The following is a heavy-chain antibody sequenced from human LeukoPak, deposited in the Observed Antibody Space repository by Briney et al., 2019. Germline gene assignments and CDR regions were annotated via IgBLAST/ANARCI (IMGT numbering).Heavy chain of an antibody. J-gene: IGHJ4*02. CDR3: AGDVGQELEFDY. CDR2: INPNSGGT. D-gene: IGHD1-7*01. Sequence: ASVKVSCQASGYTFTCYYMHGLRQPPAQGLEWMGRINPNSGGTNYAQKFQGRVNMTRDTSISTAYMELSRLRSDDTAVYYCAGDVGQELEFDYWGQGALVASSS. V-gene: IGHV1-2*06. CDR1: GYTFTCYY.